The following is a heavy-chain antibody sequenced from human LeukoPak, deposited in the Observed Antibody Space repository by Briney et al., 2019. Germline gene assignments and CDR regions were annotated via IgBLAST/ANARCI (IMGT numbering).Heavy chain of an antibody. D-gene: IGHD3-10*01. CDR1: GFTFSSYS. CDR3: ARGSGSYYIW. V-gene: IGHV3-7*01. J-gene: IGHJ4*02. Sequence: GGSLRLSCAASGFTFSSYSMNWVRQAPGKGLEWVANIKQDGSEKYYVDSVKGRFTISRDNAKNSLYLQMNSLRAEDTAVYYCARGSGSYYIWWGQGTLVTVSS. CDR2: IKQDGSEK.